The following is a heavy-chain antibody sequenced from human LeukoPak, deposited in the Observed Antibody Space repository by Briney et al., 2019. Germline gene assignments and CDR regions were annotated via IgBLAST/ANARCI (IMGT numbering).Heavy chain of an antibody. CDR1: GFTFSSYW. J-gene: IGHJ4*02. D-gene: IGHD3-10*01. Sequence: GGSLRLSCAASGFTFSSYWMSWVRQAPGKGLEWVANIKQDGSEKYYVDSVKGRFTISRDNAKNSLSLQMNSLRAEDTAVYYCASVRGIYGSGTYRDYWGQGPLVTVSS. CDR3: ASVRGIYGSGTYRDY. CDR2: IKQDGSEK. V-gene: IGHV3-7*01.